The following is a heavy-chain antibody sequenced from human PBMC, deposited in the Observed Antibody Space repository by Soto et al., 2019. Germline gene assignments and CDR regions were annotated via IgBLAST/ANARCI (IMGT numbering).Heavy chain of an antibody. CDR1: GGSISSGGYS. Sequence: SETLSLTCAVSGGSISSGGYSWSWIRQPPGKGLEWIGYIYHSGSTYYNPSLKSRVTISVDTAKNQFSLKLSSVTAADTAVYYCARQSQQQLGDVYFYGMDVWGQGTTVTVSS. D-gene: IGHD6-13*01. J-gene: IGHJ6*02. CDR3: ARQSQQQLGDVYFYGMDV. V-gene: IGHV4-30-2*03. CDR2: IYHSGST.